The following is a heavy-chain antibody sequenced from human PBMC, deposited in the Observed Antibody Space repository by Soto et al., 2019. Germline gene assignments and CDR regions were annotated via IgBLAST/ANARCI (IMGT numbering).Heavy chain of an antibody. CDR2: INPYNGDT. Sequence: GASVKVSCKGSGYTFTTCGITWVRQAPGQGLEWMGWINPYNGDTNYAQKFWGRVTMTTDTSTSTAYMEVRSLTSDDTAVYYCARARFYDILTGPKDYYYGMDVWGQGTTVTVSS. D-gene: IGHD3-9*01. V-gene: IGHV1-18*01. CDR3: ARARFYDILTGPKDYYYGMDV. CDR1: GYTFTTCG. J-gene: IGHJ6*02.